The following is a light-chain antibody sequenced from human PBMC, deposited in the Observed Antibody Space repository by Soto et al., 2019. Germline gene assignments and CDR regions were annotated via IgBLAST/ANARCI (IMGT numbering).Light chain of an antibody. V-gene: IGKV3-20*01. Sequence: EVVLTQSPGTLSLSPGEGATLSCRASQILSSNYLAWYQQKPGQAPRLLIYGESRRATGIPDRFSGSGSGTDFTLAIRRLEPEDSAVYYCQQYGGSPSITFGQGTRLEI. CDR2: GES. CDR1: QILSSNY. J-gene: IGKJ5*01. CDR3: QQYGGSPSIT.